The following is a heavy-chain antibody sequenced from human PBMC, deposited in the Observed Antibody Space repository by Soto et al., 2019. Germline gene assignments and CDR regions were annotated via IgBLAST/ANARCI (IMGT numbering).Heavy chain of an antibody. CDR1: GGSFSGYY. CDR3: ARGLAAAHRGGVWFDP. D-gene: IGHD6-13*01. Sequence: SETLSLTCAVYGGSFSGYYWSWIRQPPGKGLEWIGEINHSGSTNYNPSLKSRVTISVDTSKNQFSLKLSSVTAADTAVYYCARGLAAAHRGGVWFDPWGQGTLVTVSS. J-gene: IGHJ5*02. V-gene: IGHV4-34*01. CDR2: INHSGST.